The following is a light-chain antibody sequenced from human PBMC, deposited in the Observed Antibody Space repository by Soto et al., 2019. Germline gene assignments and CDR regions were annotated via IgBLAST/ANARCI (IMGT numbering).Light chain of an antibody. CDR2: GGS. CDR1: QSVGSN. CDR3: QQYSSSRT. V-gene: IGKV3-20*01. Sequence: EIVMTQSPATLSVSPGERATLSCRASQSVGSNLAWYQQKPGQAPRLLIYGGSSRATGIPVRFSGSGSETDFTLTITRLEPEDFAMYYCQQYSSSRTFGQGTKVDNK. J-gene: IGKJ1*01.